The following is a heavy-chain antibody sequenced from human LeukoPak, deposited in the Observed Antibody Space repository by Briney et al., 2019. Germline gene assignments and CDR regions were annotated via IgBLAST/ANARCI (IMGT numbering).Heavy chain of an antibody. CDR1: GGSISSYY. CDR3: ARAHYDFWSGYSYYFDY. D-gene: IGHD3-3*01. J-gene: IGHJ4*02. Sequence: SETLSLTCTVPGGSISSYYWSWIRQPPGKGLEWIGYIYYSGSTNYNPSLKSRVTISVDTSKNQFSLKLSSVTAADTAVYYCARAHYDFWSGYSYYFDYWGQGTLVNVSS. CDR2: IYYSGST. V-gene: IGHV4-59*01.